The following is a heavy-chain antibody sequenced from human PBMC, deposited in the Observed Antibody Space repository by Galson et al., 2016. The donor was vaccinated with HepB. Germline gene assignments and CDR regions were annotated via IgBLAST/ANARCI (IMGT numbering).Heavy chain of an antibody. CDR2: ITGSGTTT. Sequence: SLRLSCAVSGFTLRNYAMTWVRQVPGKGLEWVSGITGSGTTTYYTDSVKGRFTIARDDSKDTLYLQMNSLGTEDTAIYYCARGREKGIAAAIDSWGQGTLVTVSS. J-gene: IGHJ4*02. CDR3: ARGREKGIAAAIDS. D-gene: IGHD6-13*01. V-gene: IGHV3-23*01. CDR1: GFTLRNYA.